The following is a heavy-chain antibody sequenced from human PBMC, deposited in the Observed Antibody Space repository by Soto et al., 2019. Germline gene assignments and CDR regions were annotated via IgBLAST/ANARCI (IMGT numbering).Heavy chain of an antibody. CDR1: SVSISPYY. D-gene: IGHD3-3*01. CDR2: IYYTGST. J-gene: IGHJ6*01. Sequence: ALSLTYPVSSVSISPYYWGWILQPPGKGPEWIGYIYYTGSTKYNPSLKSRVTISLDTSKKQFSLKVSSVTAADTAVYYGARVSVREQLFGGVVYASAIWARRESEPLAGG. CDR3: ARVSVREQLFGGVVYASAIWARRESEPLA. V-gene: IGHV4-59*01.